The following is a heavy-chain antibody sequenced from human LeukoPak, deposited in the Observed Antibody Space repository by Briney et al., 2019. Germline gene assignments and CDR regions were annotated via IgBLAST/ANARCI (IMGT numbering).Heavy chain of an antibody. D-gene: IGHD3-3*01. CDR3: AKEGITISSGYYYMDV. Sequence: PGRSLRLSCAASGFTFDSYAMNWVRQAPGKGLEWVAFIRSVGSNKYYADSVKGRFTISRDNSKNTLYLQMNSLRAEDTAVYYCAKEGITISSGYYYMDVWGKGTTVTVSS. V-gene: IGHV3-30*02. J-gene: IGHJ6*03. CDR2: IRSVGSNK. CDR1: GFTFDSYA.